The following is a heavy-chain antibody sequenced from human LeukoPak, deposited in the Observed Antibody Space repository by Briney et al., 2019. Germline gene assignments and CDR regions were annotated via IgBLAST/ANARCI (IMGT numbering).Heavy chain of an antibody. CDR2: IKHNGDEL. CDR1: GFTFSSYW. D-gene: IGHD5-24*01. Sequence: PGGSLRLSCAASGFTFSSYWMTWVRQAPGKGLEWVANIKHNGDELNYVDSVEDRFTISRDNAKNSLYLHMDSLRAEDTAVYYCARVSRDGYNLPDYWGQGTLVTVSS. CDR3: ARVSRDGYNLPDY. J-gene: IGHJ4*02. V-gene: IGHV3-7*03.